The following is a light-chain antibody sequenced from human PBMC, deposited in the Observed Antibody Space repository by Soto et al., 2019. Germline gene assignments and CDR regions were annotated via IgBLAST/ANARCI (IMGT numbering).Light chain of an antibody. CDR3: QQLNSYPPWT. CDR2: AAS. CDR1: QGISSY. V-gene: IGKV1-9*01. Sequence: DIQLTQSPSFLSASVGDRVTITCRASQGISSYLAWYQQKPGKAPKLLIYAASTLQSGVPSRFSGSGSGTAFARTISSLQPEDFATYYCQQLNSYPPWTFGQGTKLEIK. J-gene: IGKJ2*02.